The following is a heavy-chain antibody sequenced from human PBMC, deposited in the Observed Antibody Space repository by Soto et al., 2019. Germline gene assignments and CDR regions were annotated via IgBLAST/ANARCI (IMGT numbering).Heavy chain of an antibody. V-gene: IGHV3-20*04. Sequence: GSLRLSCAASGFTFDDCGMSWVRQAPGKGLEWVSGINWNGGSTGYADSVKGRFTISRDNAKNSLYLQMNSLRAEDTALYYCARDLPYYDILTGYHHGGFDPWGQGTLVTVSS. CDR1: GFTFDDCG. J-gene: IGHJ5*02. CDR3: ARDLPYYDILTGYHHGGFDP. CDR2: INWNGGST. D-gene: IGHD3-9*01.